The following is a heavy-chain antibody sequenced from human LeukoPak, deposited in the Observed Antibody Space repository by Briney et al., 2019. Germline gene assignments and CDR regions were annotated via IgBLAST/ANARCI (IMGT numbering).Heavy chain of an antibody. CDR1: GFTFSSYA. CDR2: LSGSGGNT. D-gene: IGHD3-10*01. CDR3: AKEGPFGSGSFYDESYMDV. Sequence: PGGSLRLSCAASGFTFSSYAMSWVRQAPGKGLEWVSALSGSGGNTYSADSVKGRFTISRDNPKNTLYLQMNSLRAEDTAVYYCAKEGPFGSGSFYDESYMDVWGKGTTVTVSS. J-gene: IGHJ6*03. V-gene: IGHV3-23*01.